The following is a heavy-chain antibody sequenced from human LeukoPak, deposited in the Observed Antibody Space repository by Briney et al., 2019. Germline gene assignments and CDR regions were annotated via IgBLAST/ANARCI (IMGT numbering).Heavy chain of an antibody. CDR2: IYTSGST. V-gene: IGHV4-4*07. D-gene: IGHD2-2*01. J-gene: IGHJ4*02. CDR1: GGSINTYY. Sequence: SETLSLTCTVSGGSINTYYWSWIRQPAGKGLEWIGRIYTSGSTNYNPSLKSRVTMSVDTSKNQFSLKLSSVTAADTAVYYCARELNDIVVVPAATGNYFDYWGQGTLVTVSS. CDR3: ARELNDIVVVPAATGNYFDY.